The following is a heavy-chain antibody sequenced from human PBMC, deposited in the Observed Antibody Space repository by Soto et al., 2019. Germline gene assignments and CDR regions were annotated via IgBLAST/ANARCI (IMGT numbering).Heavy chain of an antibody. CDR3: ARDSDIVVVPAAIDYYYYGMDV. CDR2: IIPIFGTA. J-gene: IGHJ6*02. CDR1: GGTFSSYA. V-gene: IGHV1-69*13. D-gene: IGHD2-2*01. Sequence: SVKVSCKASGGTFSSYAISWVRQAPGQGLEWMGGIIPIFGTANYAQKFQGRVTITADESTSTAYMELSSLRSEDTAVYYCARDSDIVVVPAAIDYYYYGMDVWGQGTTVTAP.